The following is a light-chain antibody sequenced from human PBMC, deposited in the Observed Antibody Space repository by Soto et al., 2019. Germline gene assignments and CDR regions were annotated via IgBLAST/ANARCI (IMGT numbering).Light chain of an antibody. V-gene: IGKV1-9*01. Sequence: IPLTQSPSFLSASVGDRVTITCRASQGISSYLAWYQQKPGKAPNLLIYDASTLQSGVPSRFSGSGSGRDFTLTISSLQPEDFATYYCLLEYAYFWAFGQGTKVDI. J-gene: IGKJ1*01. CDR1: QGISSY. CDR3: LLEYAYFWA. CDR2: DAS.